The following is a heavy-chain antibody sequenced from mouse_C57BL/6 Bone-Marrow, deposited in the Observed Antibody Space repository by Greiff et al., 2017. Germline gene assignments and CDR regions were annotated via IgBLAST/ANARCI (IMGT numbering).Heavy chain of an antibody. CDR2: IYPGDGDT. V-gene: IGHV1-80*01. CDR3: ARGYYGSSYVSFDY. D-gene: IGHD1-1*01. J-gene: IGHJ2*01. CDR1: GYAFSSYW. Sequence: QVQLQQSGAELVKPGASVKISCKASGYAFSSYWMNWVKQRPGTGLEWIGQIYPGDGDTNYNGKFKGKATLTADKSSSTAYMQLSSLTSEDSAVYFCARGYYGSSYVSFDYWGQGTTLTVSS.